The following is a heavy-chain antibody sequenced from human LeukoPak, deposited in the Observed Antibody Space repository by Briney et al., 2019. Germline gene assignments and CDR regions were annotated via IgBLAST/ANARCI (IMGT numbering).Heavy chain of an antibody. D-gene: IGHD5-18*01. CDR3: ARLVDTASYYYYYMDV. V-gene: IGHV3-30*04. Sequence: GGSLRLSCAASGFTFSSYEMNWVRQAPGKGLEWVAIISYDGSNKYYTDSVKGRFTISRDNSKNTLYLQMNSLRAEDTAVYYCARLVDTASYYYYYMDVWGKGTTVTVSS. J-gene: IGHJ6*03. CDR1: GFTFSSYE. CDR2: ISYDGSNK.